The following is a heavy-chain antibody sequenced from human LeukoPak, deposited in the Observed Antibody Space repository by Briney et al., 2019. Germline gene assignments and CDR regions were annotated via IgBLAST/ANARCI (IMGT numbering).Heavy chain of an antibody. CDR2: ISYDGSNK. Sequence: PGGSLRLSCAASGFTFSSYGMHWVRQAPGKGLEWVAVISYDGSNKYYADSVKGRFTISRDNSKNTLYLQMNSLRAEDTAVYYCAKDYDFWSGYLVDYWGQGTLVTVSS. V-gene: IGHV3-30*18. D-gene: IGHD3-3*01. J-gene: IGHJ4*02. CDR3: AKDYDFWSGYLVDY. CDR1: GFTFSSYG.